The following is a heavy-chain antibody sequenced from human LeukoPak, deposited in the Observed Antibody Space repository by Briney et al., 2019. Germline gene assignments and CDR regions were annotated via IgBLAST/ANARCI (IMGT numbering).Heavy chain of an antibody. V-gene: IGHV4-61*02. J-gene: IGHJ6*03. CDR2: IYTSGST. CDR3: AREGRGDRNYYYYYYMDV. D-gene: IGHD4-17*01. Sequence: PSQTLSLTCTVSGGSISSGSYYWSWIRQPAGKGLEWIGRIYTSGSTNYNPSLKSRVAISVDTSKNQFSLKLSSVTAADTAVYYCAREGRGDRNYYYYYYMDVWGKGTTVTISS. CDR1: GGSISSGSYY.